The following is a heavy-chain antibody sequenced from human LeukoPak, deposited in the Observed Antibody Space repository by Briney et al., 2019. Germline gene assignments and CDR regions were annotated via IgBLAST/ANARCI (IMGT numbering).Heavy chain of an antibody. V-gene: IGHV1-8*01. CDR2: MNPNSGNT. CDR3: ARADFGDYALDP. CDR1: GYTFTSYD. J-gene: IGHJ5*02. D-gene: IGHD4-17*01. Sequence: ASVKVSCKASGYTFTSYDINWVRQATGQGLEWMGWMNPNSGNTGYAQRFQGRVTMTRNTSISTAYMELSSLSSEDTAVFYCARADFGDYALDPWGQGTQVTVSS.